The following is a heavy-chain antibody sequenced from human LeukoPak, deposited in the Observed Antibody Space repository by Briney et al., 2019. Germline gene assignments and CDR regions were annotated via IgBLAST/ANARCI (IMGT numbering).Heavy chain of an antibody. CDR3: ARVAGPRDY. J-gene: IGHJ4*02. Sequence: GASVKVSCKASGYTFTSYHIHWVRQAPGQGLEWVGTINPSGGNTNHAQKFQGGVTMTRDMSTSTVYMELSSLRSEDTAVYYCARVAGPRDYWGQGALVTVSS. V-gene: IGHV1-46*01. CDR2: INPSGGNT. CDR1: GYTFTSYH.